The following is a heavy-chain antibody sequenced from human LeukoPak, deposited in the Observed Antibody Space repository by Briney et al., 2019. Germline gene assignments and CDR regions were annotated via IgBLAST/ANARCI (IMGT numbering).Heavy chain of an antibody. D-gene: IGHD6-19*01. CDR2: INANSGGS. J-gene: IGHJ6*02. CDR3: ARDYSSGWPYYGMDV. CDR1: GYSVTQLS. Sequence: ASVKVSCKVFGYSVTQLSMHWVRQAPGQGLEWMGWINANSGGSNYAQKFQGWVTMTRNTSISTAYMELSRLTSDDTAVYYCARDYSSGWPYYGMDVWGQGTSVTVSS. V-gene: IGHV1-2*04.